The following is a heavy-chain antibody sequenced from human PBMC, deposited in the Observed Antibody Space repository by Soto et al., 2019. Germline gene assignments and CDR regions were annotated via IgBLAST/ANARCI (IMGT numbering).Heavy chain of an antibody. CDR1: GASVSTGVYY. V-gene: IGHV4-31*03. CDR3: AGAVRDFDVPRSRTSYFDQ. CDR2: IDNSGST. J-gene: IGHJ4*02. Sequence: SETLSLTCTVSGASVSTGVYYWTWIRQHPGKGLERIGYIDNSGSTYYNPSLTGGVDISVDTSKNEFSLNLQSLTGADTAFYSCAGAVRDFDVPRSRTSYFDQLGKSIMVVFYS. D-gene: IGHD2-21*02.